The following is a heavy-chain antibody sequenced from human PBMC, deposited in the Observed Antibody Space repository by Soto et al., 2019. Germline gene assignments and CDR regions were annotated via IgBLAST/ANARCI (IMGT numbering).Heavy chain of an antibody. CDR3: AKDTTNYYGSGSYYAPVQSGMDV. CDR2: ISWNSGSI. Sequence: PGGSLRLSCAASGFTFDDYAMHWVRQAPGKGLEWVSGISWNSGSIGYADSVKGRFTISRDNAKNSLYLQMNSLRAEDTALYYCAKDTTNYYGSGSYYAPVQSGMDVCGQGPTVTVSS. CDR1: GFTFDDYA. V-gene: IGHV3-9*01. J-gene: IGHJ6*02. D-gene: IGHD3-10*01.